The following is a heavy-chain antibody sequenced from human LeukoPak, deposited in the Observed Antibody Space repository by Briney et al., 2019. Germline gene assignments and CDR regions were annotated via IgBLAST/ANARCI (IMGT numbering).Heavy chain of an antibody. CDR1: GFTFSTFD. D-gene: IGHD5-24*01. Sequence: PGGSLRLSCAASGFTFSTFDVSWXRQVPGKGLDXVSYISSSTIIYYADSVKGRFTISRDXAKNSLYLQMSSLRDEDTAVYYCARHNQRDYFDYWGQGTLVTVSS. J-gene: IGHJ4*02. V-gene: IGHV3-48*02. CDR3: ARHNQRDYFDY. CDR2: ISSSTII.